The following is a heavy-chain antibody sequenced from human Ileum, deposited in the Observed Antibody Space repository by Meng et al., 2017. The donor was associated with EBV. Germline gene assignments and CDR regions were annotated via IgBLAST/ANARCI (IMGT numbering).Heavy chain of an antibody. D-gene: IGHD6-6*01. Sequence: QITLKASGPTLVKPTQTLTLTCSFSGFSLTSSGVGVGWIRLPPGKALEWLALIYWNDDKRYSPSLKSRLTVTRDTSKNQVVLTLTNVDPVDTATYYCARRPGSPSSRFDYWGQGTPVTVSS. V-gene: IGHV2-5*01. CDR3: ARRPGSPSSRFDY. J-gene: IGHJ4*02. CDR2: IYWNDDK. CDR1: GFSLTSSGVG.